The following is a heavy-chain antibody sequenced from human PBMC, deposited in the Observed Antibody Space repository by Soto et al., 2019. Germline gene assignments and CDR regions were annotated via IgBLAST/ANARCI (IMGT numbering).Heavy chain of an antibody. V-gene: IGHV4-4*02. CDR2: IYHSGST. CDR1: GGSISSGNW. D-gene: IGHD4-17*01. Sequence: ETLSLTCPGSGGSISSGNWWCWVSQPPGKGLEWIGEIYHSGSTNYNPSLKSRVTISVDKSKNQFSLKLSSVIAADTAVYYSARALRGGDSGGYAAFDTWGQGIMVTV. J-gene: IGHJ3*02. CDR3: ARALRGGDSGGYAAFDT.